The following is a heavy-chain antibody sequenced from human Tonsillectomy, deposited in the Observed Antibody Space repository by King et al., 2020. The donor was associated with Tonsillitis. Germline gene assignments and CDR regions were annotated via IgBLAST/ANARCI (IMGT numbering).Heavy chain of an antibody. CDR1: GGSISSYY. D-gene: IGHD2-15*01. J-gene: IGHJ6*03. V-gene: IGHV4-59*01. Sequence: PLQESGPGLVKPSETLSLTCTVSGGSISSYYWSWIRQPPGKGLEWIGYIYYSGSTNYNPSLKSRVTISVDTSKNQFSLKLSSVTAADTAVYYCARGYRLLDYYYYYMDVWGKGTTVTVSS. CDR2: IYYSGST. CDR3: ARGYRLLDYYYYYMDV.